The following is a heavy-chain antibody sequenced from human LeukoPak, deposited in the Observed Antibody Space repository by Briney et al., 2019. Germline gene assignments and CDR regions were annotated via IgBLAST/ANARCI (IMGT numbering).Heavy chain of an antibody. CDR3: ARSSYSYGNYYYYYGMDV. J-gene: IGHJ6*02. CDR2: TYYRSTWYN. Sequence: SQTLSLTCAISGDSVSSNSAAWNWIRQSPSSGLEWLGRTYYRSTWYNDYAVSVKSRISINPDTSKNQFSLQLNSVTPEDTAVYYCARSSYSYGNYYYYYGMDVWGQGTTVTVSS. D-gene: IGHD5-18*01. CDR1: GDSVSSNSAA. V-gene: IGHV6-1*01.